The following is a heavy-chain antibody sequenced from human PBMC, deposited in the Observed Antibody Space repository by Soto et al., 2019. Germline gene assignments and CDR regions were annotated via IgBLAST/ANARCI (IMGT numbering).Heavy chain of an antibody. D-gene: IGHD3-3*01. J-gene: IGHJ4*02. Sequence: QVQLVESGGGVVQPGRSLRLSCAASGFTFSSYGMHWVRQAPGKGLEWVAVIWYDGSNKYYADSVKGRFTISRDNSKNTLYLQMNRLRAEDTAVYYWARDPLEGGKYWGQGTLVTVSS. CDR2: IWYDGSNK. CDR3: ARDPLEGGKY. V-gene: IGHV3-33*01. CDR1: GFTFSSYG.